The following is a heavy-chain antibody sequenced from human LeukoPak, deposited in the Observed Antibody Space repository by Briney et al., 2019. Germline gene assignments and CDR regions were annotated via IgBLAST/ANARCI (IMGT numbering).Heavy chain of an antibody. J-gene: IGHJ5*02. Sequence: SQTLSLTCAISGDSVSSNIVTWNWIRQSPSRGLEWLGRTYYRSTWYNDYAVSVRGRITVNPDTSKNQFSLHLNSVTPEDTAVYYCARRLTQYDCFDPWGQGILVTVSS. CDR1: GDSVSSNIVT. CDR3: ARRLTQYDCFDP. V-gene: IGHV6-1*01. CDR2: TYYRSTWYN. D-gene: IGHD2-2*01.